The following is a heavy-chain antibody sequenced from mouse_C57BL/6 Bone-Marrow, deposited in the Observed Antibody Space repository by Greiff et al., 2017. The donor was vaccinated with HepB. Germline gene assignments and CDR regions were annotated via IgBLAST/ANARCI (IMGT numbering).Heavy chain of an antibody. D-gene: IGHD3-2*02. CDR3: TTSISGPWFAY. J-gene: IGHJ3*01. V-gene: IGHV14-4*01. CDR2: IDPENGDT. Sequence: VHVKQSGAELVRPGASVKLSCTASGFNIKDDYMHWVKQRPEQGLEWIGWIDPENGDTEYASTFQGKAKITADTSSNTAYLPLSSLTSEDTAVYYCTTSISGPWFAYWGQGTLVTVSA. CDR1: GFNIKDDY.